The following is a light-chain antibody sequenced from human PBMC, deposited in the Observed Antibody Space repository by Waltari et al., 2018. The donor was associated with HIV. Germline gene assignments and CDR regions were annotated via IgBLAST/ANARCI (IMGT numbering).Light chain of an antibody. CDR1: SSTIGADYD. CDR2: GNK. Sequence: QSMLTQPPSVSGAPGQRVTISCTGSSSTIGADYDVHWYQQIPGTAPKLIISGNKNRPSGVPDRFSASKSGTSASLTISGLQAEDEADYFCQSYDISLSASVVFGGGTRLTVL. CDR3: QSYDISLSASVV. J-gene: IGLJ2*01. V-gene: IGLV1-40*01.